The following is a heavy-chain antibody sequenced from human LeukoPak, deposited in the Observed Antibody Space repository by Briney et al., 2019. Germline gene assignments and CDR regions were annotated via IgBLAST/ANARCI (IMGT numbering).Heavy chain of an antibody. CDR1: GGSISSSSYY. V-gene: IGHV4-39*01. CDR3: ARHSHSSSWPYYYYYYMDV. CDR2: IYYSGST. J-gene: IGHJ6*03. Sequence: PSETLSLTCTVSGGSISSSSYYWGWIRQPPGKGLEWIGSIYYSGSTYYNPSLKSRVTISVDTSKNQFSLKLSSVTAADTAVYYCARHSHSSSWPYYYYYYMDVWGKGTTVTVSS. D-gene: IGHD6-13*01.